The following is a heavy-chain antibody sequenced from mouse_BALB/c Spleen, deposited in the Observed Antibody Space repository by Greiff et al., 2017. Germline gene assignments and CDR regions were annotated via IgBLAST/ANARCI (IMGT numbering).Heavy chain of an antibody. CDR3: AREDYGSSYCFDY. CDR2: INSNGGST. D-gene: IGHD1-1*01. CDR1: GFTFSSYG. V-gene: IGHV5-6-3*01. Sequence: EVHLVESGGGLVQPGGSPKLSCAASGFTFSSYGMSWVRQTPDKRLELVATINSNGGSTYYPDSVKGRFTISRDNAKNTLYLQMSSLKSEDTAMYYCAREDYGSSYCFDYWGQGTTLTVSS. J-gene: IGHJ2*01.